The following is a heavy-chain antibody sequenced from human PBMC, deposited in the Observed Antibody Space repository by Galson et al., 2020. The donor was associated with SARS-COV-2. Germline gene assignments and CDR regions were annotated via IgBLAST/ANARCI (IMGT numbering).Heavy chain of an antibody. CDR3: ARPDSGSYFSEVDY. D-gene: IGHD1-26*01. J-gene: IGHJ4*02. V-gene: IGHV3-30*04. Sequence: QLGESLKISCAASGFTFSSYAMHWVRQAPGKGLEWVAVISYDGSNKYYADSVKGRFTISRDNSKNTLYLQMNSLRAEDTAVYYCARPDSGSYFSEVDYWGQGTLVTVSS. CDR2: ISYDGSNK. CDR1: GFTFSSYA.